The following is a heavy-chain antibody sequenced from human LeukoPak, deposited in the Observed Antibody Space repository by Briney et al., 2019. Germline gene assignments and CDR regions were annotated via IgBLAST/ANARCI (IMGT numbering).Heavy chain of an antibody. CDR2: IGARGETT. Sequence: PGGSLRLSCVASGFTFSSYVMNWVRQAPGKGLEWVSTIGARGETTDYADSVKGRFTISRDNSKNTLYVQMYSLRAEDTAVYYCAKCLRSLDYYYYMDVWGKGTTVTVSS. CDR1: GFTFSSYV. J-gene: IGHJ6*03. V-gene: IGHV3-23*01. CDR3: AKCLRSLDYYYYMDV. D-gene: IGHD3-16*01.